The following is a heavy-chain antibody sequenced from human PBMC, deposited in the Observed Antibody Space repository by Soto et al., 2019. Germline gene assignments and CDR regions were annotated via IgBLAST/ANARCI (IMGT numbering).Heavy chain of an antibody. CDR2: IWYDGSNK. D-gene: IGHD5-12*01. J-gene: IGHJ4*02. CDR1: GFTFRNYG. CDR3: ARGRDGYNPDY. Sequence: QVQLVESGGGVVQPGRSLRLSCAASGFTFRNYGMHWVRQAPGKGLEWMAVIWYDGSNKDHADSVKGRFTISRDNSKNTPYLQRNSLRDEDTAGDYCARGRDGYNPDYWGKGPLVTVPS. V-gene: IGHV3-33*01.